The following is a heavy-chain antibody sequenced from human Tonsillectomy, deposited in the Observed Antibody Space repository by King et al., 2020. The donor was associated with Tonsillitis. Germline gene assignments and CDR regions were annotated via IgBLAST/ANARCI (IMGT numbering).Heavy chain of an antibody. CDR2: ISSSSSYI. CDR1: GFAFSSYS. Sequence: VQLVESGGGLVKPGGSLRLSCAASGFAFSSYSINWVRQAPGKGLEWVSSISSSSSYIYYADSVKARFSISRDNAKNSLYLQMNSLRAGDTAVYYCATLFGLQGAWGQGTLVTVSS. J-gene: IGHJ4*02. D-gene: IGHD4-11*01. V-gene: IGHV3-21*01. CDR3: ATLFGLQGA.